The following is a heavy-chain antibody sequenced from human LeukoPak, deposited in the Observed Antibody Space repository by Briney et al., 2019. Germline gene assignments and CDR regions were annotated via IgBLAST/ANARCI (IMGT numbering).Heavy chain of an antibody. CDR3: ARHAYYYDSSGYYYYFDY. J-gene: IGHJ4*02. CDR2: VYYSGTT. CDR1: GDSISSTSYY. D-gene: IGHD3-22*01. V-gene: IGHV4-39*01. Sequence: SETLSLTCTVSGDSISSTSYYWGWIRQPPGKGLEWIGSVYYSGTTYSNPSLKSRVTMSVDTSKNQFSLRLSSVTAAETAVYYCARHAYYYDSSGYYYYFDYWGQGTLVTVSS.